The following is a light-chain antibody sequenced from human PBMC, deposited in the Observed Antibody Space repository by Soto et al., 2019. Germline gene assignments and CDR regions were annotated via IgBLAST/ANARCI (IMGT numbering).Light chain of an antibody. CDR1: RSDIGGDKY. V-gene: IGLV2-8*01. CDR2: EVT. Sequence: QSVLTQPPSASGSPGQSVTISCTGPRSDIGGDKYVSWYHQQPGKAPKLIIYEVTERPSGVPGRFSASKSGDTASLTVTGLRAEDEGIYYCSSFAGNNTYIVFGGGTKVTVL. CDR3: SSFAGNNTYIV. J-gene: IGLJ2*01.